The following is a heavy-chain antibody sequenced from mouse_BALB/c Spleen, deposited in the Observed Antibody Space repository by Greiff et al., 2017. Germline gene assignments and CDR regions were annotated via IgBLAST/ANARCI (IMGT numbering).Heavy chain of an antibody. CDR1: GFTFSSYA. Sequence: EVKVVESGGGLVKPGGSLKLSCAASGFTFSSYAMSWVRQTPEKRLEWVASISSGGSTYYPDSVKGRFTISRDNARNILYLQMSSLRSEDTAMYYCASPSTMITTSGFAYWGQGTLVTVSA. J-gene: IGHJ3*01. CDR2: ISSGGST. V-gene: IGHV5-6-5*01. CDR3: ASPSTMITTSGFAY. D-gene: IGHD2-4*01.